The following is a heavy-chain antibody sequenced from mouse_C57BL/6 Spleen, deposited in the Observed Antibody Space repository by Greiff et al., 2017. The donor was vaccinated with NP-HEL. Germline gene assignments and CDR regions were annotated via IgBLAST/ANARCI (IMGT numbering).Heavy chain of an antibody. Sequence: EVHLVESGGGLVKPGGSLKLSCAASGFTFSSYTMSWVRQTPEKRLEWVATISGGGGNTYYPDSVKGRFTISRDNAKNTLYLQMSSLRSEDTALYYCARQDYYGSSIDYWGQGTTLTVSS. J-gene: IGHJ2*01. V-gene: IGHV5-9*01. D-gene: IGHD1-1*01. CDR2: ISGGGGNT. CDR3: ARQDYYGSSIDY. CDR1: GFTFSSYT.